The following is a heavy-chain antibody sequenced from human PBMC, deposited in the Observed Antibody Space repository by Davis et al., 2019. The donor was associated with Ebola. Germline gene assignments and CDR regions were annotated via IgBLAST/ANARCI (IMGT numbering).Heavy chain of an antibody. V-gene: IGHV3-13*01. CDR3: ARANPTSRFRIDY. CDR1: GFTVSFYD. CDR2: IGTAGET. Sequence: PGGSLRLSCVASGFTVSFYDMQWVRQAAGKSLEWLAAIGTAGETYYPESGKDRFTISRGNAKNSLYLQMDSLRAGDTALYYCARANPTSRFRIDYWGQGTLVTVSS. D-gene: IGHD2/OR15-2a*01. J-gene: IGHJ4*02.